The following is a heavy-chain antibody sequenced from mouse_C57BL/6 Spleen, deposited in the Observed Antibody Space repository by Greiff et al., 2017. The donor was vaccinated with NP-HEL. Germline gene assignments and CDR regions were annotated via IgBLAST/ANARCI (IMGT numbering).Heavy chain of an antibody. Sequence: VKLVESGPELVKPGASVKISCKASGYAFSSSWMNWVKQRPGKGLEWIGRIYPGDGDTNYNGKFKGKATLTADKSSSTAYMQLSSLTSEDSAVYFCARAITTVDYFDYWGQGTTLTVSS. J-gene: IGHJ2*01. V-gene: IGHV1-82*01. CDR2: IYPGDGDT. CDR3: ARAITTVDYFDY. D-gene: IGHD1-1*01. CDR1: GYAFSSSW.